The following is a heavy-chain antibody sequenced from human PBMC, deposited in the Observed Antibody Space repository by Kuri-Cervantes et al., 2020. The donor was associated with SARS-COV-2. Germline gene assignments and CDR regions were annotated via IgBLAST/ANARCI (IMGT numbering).Heavy chain of an antibody. CDR1: GFTFSSYS. D-gene: IGHD6-13*01. CDR2: ISYDGSNK. V-gene: IGHV3-30-3*01. J-gene: IGHJ3*02. Sequence: GGSLRLSSSASGFTFSSYSINWVRQAPGKGLEWVAVISYDGSNKYYADSVKCRFTISRDNSKNTLYLKMNSLRAEDTAVNYCARESPPVGSSYWGDLGDIWGQGTKVTVSS. CDR3: ARESPPVGSSYWGDLGDI.